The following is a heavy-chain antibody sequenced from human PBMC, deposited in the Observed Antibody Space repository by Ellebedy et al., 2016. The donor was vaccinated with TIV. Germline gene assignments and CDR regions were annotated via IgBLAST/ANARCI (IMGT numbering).Heavy chain of an antibody. D-gene: IGHD5-12*01. V-gene: IGHV3-7*01. CDR2: INQGGSET. J-gene: IGHJ4*02. CDR3: ASAARGSGAYESF. CDR1: GFTFSRFW. Sequence: GESLKISCAASGFTFSRFWMAWVRQAPGKGLEWVATINQGGSETYYVDSVKGRFTISRDNSKNSLYLQMNRLRADDTALHYGASAARGSGAYESFWGQGTLVTVSS.